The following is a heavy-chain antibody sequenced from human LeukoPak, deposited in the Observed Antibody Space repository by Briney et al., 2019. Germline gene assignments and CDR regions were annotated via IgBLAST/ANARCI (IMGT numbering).Heavy chain of an antibody. CDR1: GGTFSRYA. J-gene: IGHJ4*02. CDR3: AGASSKWELSF. CDR2: SIPMFGTA. V-gene: IGHV1-69*01. D-gene: IGHD1-26*01. Sequence: SVKVSCKASGGTFSRYAISWVRQAPGQGLEWMGGSIPMFGTANYAQNFQNRVTISADESTSTFSMEVSSLRPEDTAVYFCAGASSKWELSFWGQGTLVTVSS.